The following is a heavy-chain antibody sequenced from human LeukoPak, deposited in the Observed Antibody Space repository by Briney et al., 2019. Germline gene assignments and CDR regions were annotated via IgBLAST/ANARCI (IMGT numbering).Heavy chain of an antibody. V-gene: IGHV4-38-2*02. CDR2: IYHSGST. J-gene: IGHJ4*02. CDR3: ARRSYYDILTGTTFDY. Sequence: SETLSLTCTVSGYSISSGYYWGWIRQPPGKGLEWIGSIYHSGSTYYNPSLKSRVTISVDTSKNQFSLKLSSVTAADTAVYYRARRSYYDILTGTTFDYWGQGTLVTVSS. CDR1: GYSISSGYY. D-gene: IGHD3-9*01.